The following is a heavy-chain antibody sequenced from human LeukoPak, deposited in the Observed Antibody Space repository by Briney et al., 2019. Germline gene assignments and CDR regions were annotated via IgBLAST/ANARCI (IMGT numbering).Heavy chain of an antibody. V-gene: IGHV1-18*01. Sequence: ASVKVSCKASGYTFTSYGISWVRQAPGQGLEWMGWISAYNGNTDYAQKFQGRVTMTTDTSTSTAYMDLRSLRSDDTAVYYCARDITFGAFDIWGQGTMVTVSS. D-gene: IGHD3-16*01. CDR3: ARDITFGAFDI. J-gene: IGHJ3*02. CDR1: GYTFTSYG. CDR2: ISAYNGNT.